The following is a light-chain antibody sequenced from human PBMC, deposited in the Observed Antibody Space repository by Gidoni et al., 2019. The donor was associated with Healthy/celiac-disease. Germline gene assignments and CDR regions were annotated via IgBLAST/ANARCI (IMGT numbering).Light chain of an antibody. V-gene: IGLV1-44*01. Sequence: QSVLTQPPSASGTPGHRVTLSCSGSGSNIGSNSVNWYQKLPGTAPKVVVYTNNQRPSGVPDRFSGSKSGTSASLAISGLQSEDEADYYCAAWDDSLNGVVFGGGTKLTVL. CDR3: AAWDDSLNGVV. CDR2: TNN. CDR1: GSNIGSNS. J-gene: IGLJ2*01.